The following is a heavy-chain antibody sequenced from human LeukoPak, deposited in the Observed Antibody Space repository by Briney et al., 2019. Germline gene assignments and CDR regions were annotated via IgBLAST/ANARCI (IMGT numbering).Heavy chain of an antibody. J-gene: IGHJ4*02. CDR3: ARERAVTLDY. V-gene: IGHV1-8*01. Sequence: ASVKVSCKASGYTFTSYDINWVRQATGQGLEWMGWMNPNSGNTGYAQKFQGRVTMTRYTSISTAYMELSSLRSEDTAVYYCARERAVTLDYWGQGTLVTVSS. CDR1: GYTFTSYD. CDR2: MNPNSGNT. D-gene: IGHD6-19*01.